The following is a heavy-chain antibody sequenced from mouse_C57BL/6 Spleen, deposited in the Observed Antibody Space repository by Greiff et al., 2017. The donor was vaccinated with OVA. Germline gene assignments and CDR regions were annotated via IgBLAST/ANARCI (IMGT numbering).Heavy chain of an antibody. CDR3: SRSGSSVAWFAY. J-gene: IGHJ3*01. V-gene: IGHV1-80*01. Sequence: VQLQESGAELVKPGASVKISCKASGYAFSSYWMNWVKQRPGKGLEWIGQIYPGDGDTNYTGKFKGKATLTADKSSSTAYMQLSSLTSEDSAVYFCSRSGSSVAWFAYWGQGTLVTVSA. D-gene: IGHD1-1*01. CDR1: GYAFSSYW. CDR2: IYPGDGDT.